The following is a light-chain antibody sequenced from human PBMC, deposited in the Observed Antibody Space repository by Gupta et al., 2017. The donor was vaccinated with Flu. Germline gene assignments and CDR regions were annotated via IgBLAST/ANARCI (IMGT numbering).Light chain of an antibody. CDR2: GAS. V-gene: IGKV3-11*01. CDR1: QGIRIY. J-gene: IGKJ2*01. Sequence: RLFLFRADRVTLSCRASQGIRIYLAWYQQKPGTPPKLLIYGASTLDSGIPDRFSGSGSGTDFTLTISTLEPEDFAIYYCQQCSGSPVLTFGEGTKLE. CDR3: QQCSGSPVLT.